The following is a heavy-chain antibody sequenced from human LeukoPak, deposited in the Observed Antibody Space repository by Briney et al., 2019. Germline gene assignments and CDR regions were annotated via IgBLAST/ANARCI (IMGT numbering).Heavy chain of an antibody. Sequence: SETLSLTCTVSGGSISSGDYYWSWIRQPPGKGLEWIRYIYYSGSTYYNPSLKSRVTISVDTSKNQFSLKLSSVTAADTAVYYCARMLLRFPTNWFDPWGQGTLVTVSS. D-gene: IGHD3-3*01. V-gene: IGHV4-30-4*08. CDR3: ARMLLRFPTNWFDP. CDR2: IYYSGST. CDR1: GGSISSGDYY. J-gene: IGHJ5*02.